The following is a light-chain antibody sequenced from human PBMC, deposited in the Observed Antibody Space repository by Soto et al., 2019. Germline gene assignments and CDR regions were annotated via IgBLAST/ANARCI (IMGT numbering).Light chain of an antibody. CDR2: EVS. CDR3: SSKRTTTSVV. CDR1: SSDVGAYNY. V-gene: IGLV2-14*01. J-gene: IGLJ1*01. Sequence: QSVLTQPASVSGSPGQTITISCPGTSSDVGAYNYVSWYQQHPGKAPQLLIYEVSNRPSGVSDRFSGSKSGNTASLTISGLRAEDEADYYCSSKRTTTSVVFGSGTKVTVL.